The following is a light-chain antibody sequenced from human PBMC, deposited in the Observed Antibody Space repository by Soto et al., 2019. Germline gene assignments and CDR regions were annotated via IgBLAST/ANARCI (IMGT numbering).Light chain of an antibody. V-gene: IGLV2-14*01. Sequence: QSALTQPSSVSVSPGQSITISCTVTSSDVGGYSYVASYQLHLGKAPKLMIYEVSTRPSEVSNLFSDSKSGNTASLTISGLQAEDEADYYISSSTSSTALDVFGTGTKVTVL. CDR3: SSSTSSTALDV. J-gene: IGLJ1*01. CDR2: EVS. CDR1: SSDVGGYSY.